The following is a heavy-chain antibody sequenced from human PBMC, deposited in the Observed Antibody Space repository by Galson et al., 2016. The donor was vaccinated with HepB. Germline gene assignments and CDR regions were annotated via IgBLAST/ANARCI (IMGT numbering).Heavy chain of an antibody. Sequence: SLRLSCAVSELSIISSAMSWVRQAPGKGLEWVSSIRAGGGDTYYPVSVKGRFTTSRDMSKNTLYLQMGSLRAEATAVYYCAKCSVYSTGWCNSLDPWGQGTLVIVSS. CDR2: IRAGGGDT. CDR1: ELSIISSA. D-gene: IGHD6-19*01. V-gene: IGHV3-23*01. CDR3: AKCSVYSTGWCNSLDP. J-gene: IGHJ5*02.